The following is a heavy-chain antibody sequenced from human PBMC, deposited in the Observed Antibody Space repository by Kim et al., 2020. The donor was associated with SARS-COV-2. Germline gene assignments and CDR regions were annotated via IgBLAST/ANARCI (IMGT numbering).Heavy chain of an antibody. Sequence: GGSLRLSCAASGFTFGDYAMHWVRQAPGKGLEWVSGISWRSDNIYYAGSVEGRFTISRDKAKNSQFLQMSGRRHEDTAVYYCARDLSGLDCTSTTCFIYGTDVWGQGTTVTVSS. CDR2: ISWRSDNI. D-gene: IGHD2-2*01. V-gene: IGHV3-9*01. CDR3: ARDLSGLDCTSTTCFIYGTDV. CDR1: GFTFGDYA. J-gene: IGHJ6*01.